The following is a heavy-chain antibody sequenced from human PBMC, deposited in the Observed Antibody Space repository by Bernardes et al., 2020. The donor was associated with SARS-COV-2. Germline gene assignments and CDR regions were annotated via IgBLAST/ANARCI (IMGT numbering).Heavy chain of an antibody. CDR2: INPNSGGT. D-gene: IGHD5-12*01. V-gene: IGHV1-2*04. CDR3: ARGVEMATISFDY. CDR1: GYTFTGYY. J-gene: IGHJ4*02. Sequence: ASVKVSCKASGYTFTGYYMHWVRQAPGQGLEWMGWINPNSGGTNYAQKFQGWVTMTRDTSISTAYMELSRLRSDDTAVYYCARGVEMATISFDYWGQGTLVTVSS.